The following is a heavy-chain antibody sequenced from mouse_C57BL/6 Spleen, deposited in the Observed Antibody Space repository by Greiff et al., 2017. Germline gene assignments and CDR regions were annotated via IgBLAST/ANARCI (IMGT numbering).Heavy chain of an antibody. J-gene: IGHJ2*01. CDR1: GYTFTSYW. D-gene: IGHD3-2*02. CDR3: ARHSTGRGFDY. CDR2: IDPSDSYT. Sequence: VQLQQPGAELVMPGASVTLSCQASGYTFTSYWMHWVKQRPGQGLEWIGEIDPSDSYTNYNQRFKGKSILTVDKSSSTAYMQLSSLTSEDSAVYYCARHSTGRGFDYWGQGTTLTVSS. V-gene: IGHV1-69*01.